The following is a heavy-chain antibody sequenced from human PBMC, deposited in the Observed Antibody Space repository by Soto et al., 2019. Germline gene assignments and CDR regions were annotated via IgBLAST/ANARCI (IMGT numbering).Heavy chain of an antibody. V-gene: IGHV3-9*01. Sequence: EVQLVESGGGLVQPGRSLRLSCAASGFTFDDYAMHWVRQAPGKGLEWVSGISWNSGSIGYADSVKGRFTISRDNAKNSLYLQMNSLRAEDTALYYCAKDRGDTWGQGTLVTVSS. CDR2: ISWNSGSI. J-gene: IGHJ5*02. CDR3: AKDRGDT. CDR1: GFTFDDYA. D-gene: IGHD2-15*01.